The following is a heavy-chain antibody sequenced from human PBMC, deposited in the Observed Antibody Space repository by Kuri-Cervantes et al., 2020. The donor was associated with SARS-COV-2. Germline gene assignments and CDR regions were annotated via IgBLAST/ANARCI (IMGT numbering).Heavy chain of an antibody. J-gene: IGHJ3*02. CDR3: ASQGDYSPDVNPAHYAFDI. V-gene: IGHV4-38-2*02. CDR1: GYSISSGYY. Sequence: SETLSLTCTVSGYSISSGYYWSWIRQPPGKGLEWIGYIYYSGSTYYNPSLESRVTISVDTSKNQFSLKLSSVTAADTAVYYCASQGDYSPDVNPAHYAFDIWGQGTMVTVSS. D-gene: IGHD4-11*01. CDR2: IYYSGST.